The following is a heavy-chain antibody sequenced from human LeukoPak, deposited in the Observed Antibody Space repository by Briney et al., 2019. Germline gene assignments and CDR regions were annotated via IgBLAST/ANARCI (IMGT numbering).Heavy chain of an antibody. Sequence: PSETLSLTCTVSGGSISNYYWSWIRQPPGKGLEWIGYIYYNGESNYNPSLKSRVTISVDTSKNQFSLKLSSVTAADTAVYYCASPGIVAAGTDRGFDYWGQGTLVTVSS. CDR3: ASPGIVAAGTDRGFDY. J-gene: IGHJ4*02. CDR1: GGSISNYY. D-gene: IGHD6-13*01. CDR2: IYYNGES. V-gene: IGHV4-59*01.